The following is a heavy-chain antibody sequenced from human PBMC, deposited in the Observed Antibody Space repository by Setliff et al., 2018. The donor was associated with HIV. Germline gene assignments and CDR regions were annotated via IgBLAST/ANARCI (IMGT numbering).Heavy chain of an antibody. J-gene: IGHJ6*02. D-gene: IGHD6-13*01. CDR1: GFTFSSYS. V-gene: IGHV3-21*05. Sequence: GGSLRLSCAASGFTFSSYSMNWVRQAPGKGLEWVSYISSSSSYTNYADSVKGRFTISRDNAKNSLYLQMNSLRAEDTAVYYCVRGLAAAGGYAMDVWGQGTTVTVSS. CDR2: ISSSSSYT. CDR3: VRGLAAAGGYAMDV.